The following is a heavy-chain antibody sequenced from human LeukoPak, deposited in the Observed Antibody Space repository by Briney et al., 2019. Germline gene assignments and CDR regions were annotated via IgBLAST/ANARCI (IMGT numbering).Heavy chain of an antibody. Sequence: SETLSLTCRVSDDSISSYYWNWIRQPPGKPLEWIGYTHYSGNTNYNPSLKSRVTTLVDMSKNQFSLKLSSVTAADTAVYYCARWGGTLNAFDVWGQGALVTVSS. CDR2: THYSGNT. D-gene: IGHD1-26*01. CDR3: ARWGGTLNAFDV. V-gene: IGHV4-59*08. J-gene: IGHJ3*01. CDR1: DDSISSYY.